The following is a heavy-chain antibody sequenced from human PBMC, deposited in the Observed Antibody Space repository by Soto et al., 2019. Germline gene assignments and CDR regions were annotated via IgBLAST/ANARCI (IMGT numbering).Heavy chain of an antibody. CDR3: ARVSYDILTGYPNWFDP. V-gene: IGHV1-18*01. CDR2: ISAYNGNT. J-gene: IGHJ5*02. D-gene: IGHD3-9*01. Sequence: QVQLVQSGAEVKKPGASVKVSCKASGYTFTSYGISWVRQAPGQGLEWMGWISAYNGNTNYAQKLQGRVIMTTDTSTSTAYMELRSLRSDDTAVYYCARVSYDILTGYPNWFDPWGQGTLVTVSS. CDR1: GYTFTSYG.